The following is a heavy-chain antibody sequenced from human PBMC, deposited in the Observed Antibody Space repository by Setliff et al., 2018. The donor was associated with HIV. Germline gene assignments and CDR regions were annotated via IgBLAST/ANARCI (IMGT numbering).Heavy chain of an antibody. CDR3: ARAISPQYYGSSGYYLA. Sequence: PSETLSLTCTVSGGSISSASYYWSWIRQPAGKRLEWIGRIYTSGSTNYNPSLKSRVTISEDTSKNQFSLKLNSVTAADTAVYYCARAISPQYYGSSGYYLAWGQGTRVTVSS. D-gene: IGHD3-22*01. CDR2: IYTSGST. J-gene: IGHJ5*02. CDR1: GGSISSASYY. V-gene: IGHV4-61*02.